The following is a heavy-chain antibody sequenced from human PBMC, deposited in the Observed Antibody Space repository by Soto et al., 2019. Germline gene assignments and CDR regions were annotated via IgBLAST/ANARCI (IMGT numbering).Heavy chain of an antibody. CDR1: GFTFSSYG. J-gene: IGHJ5*02. CDR2: IWYDGSNK. V-gene: IGHV3-33*01. Sequence: SLRLSCAASGFTFSSYGMHWVRQAPGKGLEWVAVIWYDGSNKYYADSVKGRFTISRDNSKNTLYLQMNSLRAEDTAVYYCARSKSLTLLNWFDPWGQGTLVTVSS. D-gene: IGHD4-4*01. CDR3: ARSKSLTLLNWFDP.